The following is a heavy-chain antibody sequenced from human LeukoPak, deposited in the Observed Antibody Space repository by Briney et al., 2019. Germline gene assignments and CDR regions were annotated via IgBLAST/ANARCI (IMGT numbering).Heavy chain of an antibody. CDR1: GFTFSSYA. CDR2: ISYDGSNE. D-gene: IGHD3-10*01. V-gene: IGHV3-30-3*01. Sequence: QPGRSLRLSCAASGFTFSSYAVHWVRQAPGKGLEWVAVISYDGSNESYADSVKGRFTISRDNSKNTLYLQMNSLRAEDTAVYYCARSRIWFGETKLDYWGQGTLVTVSS. CDR3: ARSRIWFGETKLDY. J-gene: IGHJ4*02.